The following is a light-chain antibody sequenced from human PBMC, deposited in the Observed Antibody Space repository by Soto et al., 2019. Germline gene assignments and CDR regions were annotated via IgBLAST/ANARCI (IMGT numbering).Light chain of an antibody. CDR3: RSWDTSLSAYV. CDR2: DDN. Sequence: QSVLTQPPSVSAAPGQKVTISCSGSSSNIGGNSVSWYQQLPGTAPKLLIYDDNKRPSGIPDRFSGSKSGTSATLGITGLHTPEDPDYSCRSWDTSLSAYVFGTGTKVTVL. J-gene: IGLJ1*01. V-gene: IGLV1-51*01. CDR1: SSNIGGNS.